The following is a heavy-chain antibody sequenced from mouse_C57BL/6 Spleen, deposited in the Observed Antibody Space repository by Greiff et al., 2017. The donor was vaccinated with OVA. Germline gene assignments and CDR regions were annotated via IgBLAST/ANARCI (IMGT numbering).Heavy chain of an antibody. J-gene: IGHJ1*03. V-gene: IGHV1-5*01. CDR3: TRGSSKNRYFDV. D-gene: IGHD1-1*01. Sequence: VQLQQSGPVLARPGASVKMSCKTSGYTFTSYWMHWVKQRPGQGLEWIGAIYPGNSDTSYNQKFKGKAKLTAVTSASTAYMELSSLTNEDSAVYYCTRGSSKNRYFDVWGTGTTVTVSS. CDR2: IYPGNSDT. CDR1: GYTFTSYW.